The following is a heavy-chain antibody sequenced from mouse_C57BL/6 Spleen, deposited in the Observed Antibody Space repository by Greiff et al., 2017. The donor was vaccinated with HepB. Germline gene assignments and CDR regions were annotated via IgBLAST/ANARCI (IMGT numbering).Heavy chain of an antibody. CDR2: ISYDGSN. CDR3: ARGLSSLWYFDV. CDR1: GYSITSGYY. J-gene: IGHJ1*03. Sequence: ESGPGLVKPSQSLSLTCSVTGYSITSGYYWNWIRQFPGNKLEWMGYISYDGSNNYNPSLKNRISITRDTSKNQFFLKLNSVTTEDTATYYCARGLSSLWYFDVWGTGTTVTVSS. D-gene: IGHD1-1*01. V-gene: IGHV3-6*01.